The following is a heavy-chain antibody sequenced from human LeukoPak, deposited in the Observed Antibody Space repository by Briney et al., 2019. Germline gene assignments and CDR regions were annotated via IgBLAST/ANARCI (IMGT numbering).Heavy chain of an antibody. CDR3: ARAVVEGAY. Sequence: GGSLRLSCAASGFTFSSYGMHWVRQAPDKGLEWVAVISYDGSNKYYADSVKGRFTISRDNSKNTLYLLMNSLRAEDTAVYYCARAVVEGAYWGQGTLVTVSS. CDR2: ISYDGSNK. CDR1: GFTFSSYG. V-gene: IGHV3-30-3*01. D-gene: IGHD3-16*01. J-gene: IGHJ4*02.